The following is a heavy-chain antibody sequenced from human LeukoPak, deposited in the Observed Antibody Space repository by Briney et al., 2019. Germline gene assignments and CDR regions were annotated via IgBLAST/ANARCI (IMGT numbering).Heavy chain of an antibody. CDR3: ARDHKPRNYCSGGTCHSYYNAMDV. J-gene: IGHJ6*04. V-gene: IGHV3-30*03. CDR1: GFTFSNAW. CDR2: ISYDGGNK. D-gene: IGHD2-15*01. Sequence: PGGSLRLSCAASGFTFSNAWMSWVRQAPGKGLEWVAVISYDGGNKYYADSVKGRFTISRDNSKNTLYLQMNSLRAEDTAVYYCARDHKPRNYCSGGTCHSYYNAMDVWGKGTTVTVSS.